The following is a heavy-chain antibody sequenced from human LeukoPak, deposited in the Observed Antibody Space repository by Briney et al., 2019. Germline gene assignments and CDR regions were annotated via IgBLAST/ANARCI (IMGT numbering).Heavy chain of an antibody. Sequence: GASVKVSCKASGYTFTSYGISWVRQAPGQGLEWMGWSSAYNGNTNYAQKLQGRVTMTTDTSTSTAYIELRSLRSDDTAVYYCARDVLYYYDSSGDRWFDPWGQGTLVTVPS. J-gene: IGHJ5*02. CDR2: SSAYNGNT. V-gene: IGHV1-18*01. CDR1: GYTFTSYG. D-gene: IGHD3-22*01. CDR3: ARDVLYYYDSSGDRWFDP.